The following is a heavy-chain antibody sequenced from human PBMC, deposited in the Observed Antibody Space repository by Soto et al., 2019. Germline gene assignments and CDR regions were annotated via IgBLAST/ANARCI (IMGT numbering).Heavy chain of an antibody. CDR3: ARDEYYYYGMDV. J-gene: IGHJ6*02. CDR1: GFTVSSNY. Sequence: GGSLRLSCAASGFTVSSNYMSWVRQAPGKGLEWVSVIYSGGSTYYADSVKGRFTISRDNSKNTLYLQMNSLRAEDTAVYYCARDEYYYYGMDVWGQGTTVTVSS. V-gene: IGHV3-53*01. CDR2: IYSGGST.